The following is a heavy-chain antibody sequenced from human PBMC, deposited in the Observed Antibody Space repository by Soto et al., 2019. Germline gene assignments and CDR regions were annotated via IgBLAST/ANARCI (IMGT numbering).Heavy chain of an antibody. CDR1: GFTFSDYY. Sequence: VGSLRLSCAASGFTFSDYYMSWIRQAPGKGLEWVSYISSSGSTIYYADSVKGRFTISRDNAKNSLYLQMNSLRAEDTAVYYWARGTQSRSWHSHLAYWGQGTQVTASS. CDR3: ARGTQSRSWHSHLAY. CDR2: ISSSGSTI. J-gene: IGHJ4*02. D-gene: IGHD6-13*01. V-gene: IGHV3-11*01.